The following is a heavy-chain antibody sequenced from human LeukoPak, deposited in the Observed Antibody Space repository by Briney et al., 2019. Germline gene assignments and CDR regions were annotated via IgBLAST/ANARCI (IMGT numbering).Heavy chain of an antibody. Sequence: GGSLRLSCAASGFTLSNYWMHWVRQAPGKGLEWVAIISYDGNNKYYADSVRGRFTISRDNSKNTLYLQMNSLRVEDTAVYYCAKGGPAAGRFDYWGQGTLVTVSS. CDR2: ISYDGNNK. CDR1: GFTLSNYW. V-gene: IGHV3-30*18. CDR3: AKGGPAAGRFDY. D-gene: IGHD6-13*01. J-gene: IGHJ4*02.